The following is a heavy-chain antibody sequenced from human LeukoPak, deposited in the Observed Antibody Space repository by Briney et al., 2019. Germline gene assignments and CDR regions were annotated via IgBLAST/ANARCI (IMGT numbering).Heavy chain of an antibody. J-gene: IGHJ6*03. V-gene: IGHV1-2*06. CDR2: INPNSGGT. D-gene: IGHD2/OR15-2a*01. CDR3: ASLYGQYYYMDV. CDR1: GGTFSSYA. Sequence: GASVKVSCKASGGTFSSYAISWVRQAPGQGLEWMGRINPNSGGTNYAQKFQGRVTMTRDTSISTAYMELSRLRSDDTAVYYCASLYGQYYYMDVWGKGTTVTVSS.